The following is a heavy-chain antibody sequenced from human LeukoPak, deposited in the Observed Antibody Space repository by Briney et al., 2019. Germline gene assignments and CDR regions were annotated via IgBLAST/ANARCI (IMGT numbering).Heavy chain of an antibody. CDR1: GFTFSSYW. D-gene: IGHD3-3*01. J-gene: IGHJ4*02. CDR2: IKQDGSEK. CDR3: AREGRFWSGYWREEYFDF. V-gene: IGHV3-7*01. Sequence: SGGSLRLSCAASGFTFSSYWMSWVRQAPGKGLEWVANIKQDGSEKYYVDSVKGRFTISRDNAKNTLYLEMNSLRAEDTAVYYCAREGRFWSGYWREEYFDFWGQGTLVTVSS.